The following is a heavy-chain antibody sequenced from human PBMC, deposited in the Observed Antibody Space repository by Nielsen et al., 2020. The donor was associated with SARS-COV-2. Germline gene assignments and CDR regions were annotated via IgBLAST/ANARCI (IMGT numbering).Heavy chain of an antibody. D-gene: IGHD1-26*01. CDR1: EISFRSYG. CDR3: AKAGEGCFDY. J-gene: IGHJ4*02. CDR2: TSYDGRDK. Sequence: GESLKISCVASEISFRSYGMHWVRQAPGKGLDWVAFTSYDGRDKFYADSVKGRFTISRDNSKNTLSLQMNSLRAEDTAVYYCAKAGEGCFDYWGQGTLVTVSS. V-gene: IGHV3-30*18.